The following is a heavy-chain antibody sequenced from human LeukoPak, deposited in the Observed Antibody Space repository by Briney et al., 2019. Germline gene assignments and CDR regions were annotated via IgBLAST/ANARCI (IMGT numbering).Heavy chain of an antibody. CDR3: AKDPLYGEGYFDY. J-gene: IGHJ4*02. Sequence: GGSLRLSCAASGFTFSSYGVHWVRQAPGKGLEWVAFIRYDGSNKYYADSVKGRFTISRDNSKNTLYLQMNSLRAEDTAVYYCAKDPLYGEGYFDYWGQGTLVTVSS. CDR2: IRYDGSNK. D-gene: IGHD4-17*01. CDR1: GFTFSSYG. V-gene: IGHV3-30*02.